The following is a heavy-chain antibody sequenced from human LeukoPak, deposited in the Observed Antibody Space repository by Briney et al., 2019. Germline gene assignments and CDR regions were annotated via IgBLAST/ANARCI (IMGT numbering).Heavy chain of an antibody. J-gene: IGHJ5*02. D-gene: IGHD1-26*01. CDR3: AKDYEPLVGVHRWGDWFDP. Sequence: GGSLRLSCAASGFTFSSYSMNWVRQAPGKGLEWVSYISSSSSTIYYADSVKGRFTVSRDNAKNSLYLQMNSLRAEDTAVYYCAKDYEPLVGVHRWGDWFDPWGQGTLVTVSS. CDR2: ISSSSSTI. CDR1: GFTFSSYS. V-gene: IGHV3-48*01.